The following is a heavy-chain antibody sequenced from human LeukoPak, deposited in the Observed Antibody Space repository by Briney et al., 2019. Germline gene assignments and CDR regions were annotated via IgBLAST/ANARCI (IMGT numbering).Heavy chain of an antibody. CDR2: IYYSGST. CDR3: ARGPLGDEFADAFDI. Sequence: SETLSLTCTVSGGSISTYYWSWIRRPPGKGLEWIGYIYYSGSTNYNPSLKSRVTISVDTSKNQFSLKLSSVTAADTAVYYCARGPLGDEFADAFDIWGQGTMVTVSS. V-gene: IGHV4-59*01. D-gene: IGHD4-17*01. CDR1: GGSISTYY. J-gene: IGHJ3*02.